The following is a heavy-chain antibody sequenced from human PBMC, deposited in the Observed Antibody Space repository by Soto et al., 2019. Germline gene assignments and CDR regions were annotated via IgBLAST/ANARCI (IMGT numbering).Heavy chain of an antibody. J-gene: IGHJ6*03. CDR1: GFTFSSYW. CDR3: ARSYSSIYYYYYMDV. D-gene: IGHD4-4*01. CDR2: IKQDGSEK. Sequence: GGSLRLSCAASGFTFSSYWMSWVRQAPGKGLEWVANIKQDGSEKYYVDSVKGRFTISRDNAKNSLYLQMNSLRAEDTAVYYCARSYSSIYYYYYMDVWGKGTTVTVSS. V-gene: IGHV3-7*01.